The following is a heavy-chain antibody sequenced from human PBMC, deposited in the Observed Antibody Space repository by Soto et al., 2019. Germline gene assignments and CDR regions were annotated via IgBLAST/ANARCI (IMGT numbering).Heavy chain of an antibody. CDR1: GGSISSYY. CDR3: ATYGSRNKDYYYYGMDV. D-gene: IGHD3-10*01. V-gene: IGHV4-59*01. J-gene: IGHJ6*02. Sequence: SETLSLTCTVSGGSISSYYWSWIRQPPGKGLEWIGYIYYSGSTNYNPSLKSRVTISVDTSKNQFSLKLSSVTAADTAVYYCATYGSRNKDYYYYGMDVWGQGTTVTVSS. CDR2: IYYSGST.